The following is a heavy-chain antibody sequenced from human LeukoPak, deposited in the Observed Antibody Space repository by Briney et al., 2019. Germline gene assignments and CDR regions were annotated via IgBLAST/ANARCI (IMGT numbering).Heavy chain of an antibody. CDR3: ARGRGRRWFDP. Sequence: PSETLSLTCAVYGGSFSGYYLSWIRQPPGKGLEWIGEINHSGSTNYNPSLKSRVTISVDTSKNQFSLKLSSVTAADTAVYYCARGRGRRWFDPWGQGTLVTVSS. J-gene: IGHJ5*02. CDR1: GGSFSGYY. V-gene: IGHV4-34*01. D-gene: IGHD2-15*01. CDR2: INHSGST.